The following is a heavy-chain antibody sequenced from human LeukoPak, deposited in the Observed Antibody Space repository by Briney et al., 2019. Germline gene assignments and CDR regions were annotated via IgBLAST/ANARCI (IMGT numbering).Heavy chain of an antibody. J-gene: IGHJ3*02. CDR2: ISFDGSYK. D-gene: IGHD3-10*01. CDR1: GFTFQTFG. CDR3: ARDGRQRKTYYYASGSANAFDI. V-gene: IGHV3-30*03. Sequence: PGGSLRLSCAVSGFTFQTFGMHWVRQTPGKGLEWVALISFDGSYKYYTDSVKGRFTISRDISKNTLYLQVNSLRAEDTAMYYCARDGRQRKTYYYASGSANAFDIWGQGTMVTVSS.